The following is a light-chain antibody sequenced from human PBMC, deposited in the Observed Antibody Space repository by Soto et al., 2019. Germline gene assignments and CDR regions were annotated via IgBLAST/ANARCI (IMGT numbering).Light chain of an antibody. Sequence: EIVITHSPATLSFSPVERATLSCRASQSVSSNLAWYQQKPGQAPRLLIYGASTRATGIPARFSGSGSGTEFTLTISSLQSQDFAVYYCQQYNNWPLTFGQGRRLEIK. V-gene: IGKV3-15*01. J-gene: IGKJ5*01. CDR2: GAS. CDR3: QQYNNWPLT. CDR1: QSVSSN.